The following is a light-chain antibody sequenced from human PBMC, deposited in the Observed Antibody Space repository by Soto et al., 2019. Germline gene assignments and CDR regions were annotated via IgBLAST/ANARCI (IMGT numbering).Light chain of an antibody. CDR3: QSYDSSLSGSV. CDR1: SSNIGAGYD. Sequence: QSVLTQSPPVSGAPGQRVTISCTGSSSNIGAGYDVHWYQQFPGTAPKLLIYANTNRPSGVPDRFSGSKSGTSASLAITGLQPEDEADYYCQSYDSSLSGSVFGGGTKVTVL. CDR2: ANT. V-gene: IGLV1-40*01. J-gene: IGLJ2*01.